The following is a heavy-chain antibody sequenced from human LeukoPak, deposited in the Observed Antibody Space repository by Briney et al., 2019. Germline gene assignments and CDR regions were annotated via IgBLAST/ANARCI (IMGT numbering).Heavy chain of an antibody. V-gene: IGHV3-23*01. CDR2: ISGGSNNI. D-gene: IGHD2-15*01. Sequence: GGSLRLSCAASGFTFSSYAMNWVRQAPGKGLEWVSSISGGSNNINYAGSVKGRFTTSRDNSQNTLYLQMNSLRAEDTAVYYCARGLACSGGSCLFDYWGQGTLVTVSS. CDR1: GFTFSSYA. J-gene: IGHJ4*02. CDR3: ARGLACSGGSCLFDY.